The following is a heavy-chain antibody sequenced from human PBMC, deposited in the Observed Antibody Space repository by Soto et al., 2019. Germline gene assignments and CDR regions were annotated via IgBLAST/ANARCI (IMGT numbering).Heavy chain of an antibody. CDR1: GYTFRDYY. Sequence: ASVKVSCKASGYTFRDYYIHWVRQAPGQGLEWMGIIDPTRGTTKYAQKFQDKIIMTRDSSTSTVYMDLSSLRSEDTAVYYCAGEMITIRGVHFDYWGQGTLVTVSS. V-gene: IGHV1-46*01. CDR3: AGEMITIRGVHFDY. D-gene: IGHD3-16*01. CDR2: IDPTRGTT. J-gene: IGHJ4*02.